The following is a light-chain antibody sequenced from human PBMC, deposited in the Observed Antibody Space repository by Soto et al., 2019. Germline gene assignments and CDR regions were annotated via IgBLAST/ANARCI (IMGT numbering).Light chain of an antibody. CDR1: SSDIGGYNY. CDR3: PSYTSSSIVI. V-gene: IGLV2-14*01. Sequence: QSALTQPASVSGSPGQSITISCTGTSSDIGGYNYVSWYQQHPGKAPKLMIYEVNNRPSGVSNRFSGSKSGNTASLTISGLKAEDEADNHSPSYTSSSIVIFGGGTKLTAL. CDR2: EVN. J-gene: IGLJ2*01.